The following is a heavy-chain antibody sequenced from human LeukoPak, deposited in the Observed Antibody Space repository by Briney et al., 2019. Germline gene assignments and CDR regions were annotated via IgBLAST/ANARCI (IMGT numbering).Heavy chain of an antibody. J-gene: IGHJ4*02. V-gene: IGHV1-2*02. CDR2: INPNSGGT. CDR1: GYTFTGYY. CDR3: ARDAIRGRGIAARPPDY. D-gene: IGHD6-6*01. Sequence: GASVKVSCKASGYTFTGYYMHWVRQAPGQGLEWMGWINPNSGGTNYAQKFQGRVTMTRDTSISTAYMELSRLRSDDTAVYYCARDAIRGRGIAARPPDYWGQGTLVTVSS.